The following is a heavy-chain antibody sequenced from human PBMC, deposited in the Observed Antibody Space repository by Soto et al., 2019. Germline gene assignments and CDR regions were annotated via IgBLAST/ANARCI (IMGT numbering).Heavy chain of an antibody. CDR3: ARGGYISGYDF. D-gene: IGHD5-18*01. Sequence: QVQLVQSGAEVKRPGASLKVSCKASGYTFTKYGISWVRQAPGQGLEWVGWIGTDNGKTKYARKLQGRVTMTTDTSTSTAYMDLWKLTSDDTAVYFCARGGYISGYDFWGQGTLVTVSS. J-gene: IGHJ4*02. V-gene: IGHV1-18*01. CDR2: IGTDNGKT. CDR1: GYTFTKYG.